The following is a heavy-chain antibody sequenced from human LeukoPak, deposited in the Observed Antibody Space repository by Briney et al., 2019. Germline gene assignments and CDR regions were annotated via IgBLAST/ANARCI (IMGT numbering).Heavy chain of an antibody. CDR2: IYYSGST. CDR3: ARGITIFGVGYYYGVDV. Sequence: SETLSLTCTVSGGSISSYYWSRIRQPPGKGLEWIGYIYYSGSTNYNPSLKSRVTISVDTSKNQFSLKLSSVTAADTAVYYCARGITIFGVGYYYGVDVWGQGTTVTVSS. CDR1: GGSISSYY. J-gene: IGHJ6*02. V-gene: IGHV4-59*01. D-gene: IGHD3-3*01.